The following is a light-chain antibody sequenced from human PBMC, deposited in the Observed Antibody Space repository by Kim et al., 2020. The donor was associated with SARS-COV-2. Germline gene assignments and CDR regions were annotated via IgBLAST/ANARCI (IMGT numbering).Light chain of an antibody. Sequence: QSVLTQPPSVSGTPGQRVTISCSGGSYNVGSLNVSWYQQDPGTAPKLLIYSNDQRASGVPGRFSASKSGNSATLAISGLRSEDEADYYCATWADIVSSAVFGGGTQLTVL. CDR2: SND. CDR3: ATWADIVSSAV. CDR1: SYNVGSLN. V-gene: IGLV1-47*02. J-gene: IGLJ3*02.